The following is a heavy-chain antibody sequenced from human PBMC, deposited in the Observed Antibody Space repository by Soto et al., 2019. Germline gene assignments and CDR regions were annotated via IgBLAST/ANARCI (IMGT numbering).Heavy chain of an antibody. D-gene: IGHD3-10*01. Sequence: SETLSLTCTVSGGSVISYYWSWIRQPPERGLEWIGYMYYSGSPYYHPSLKSRLTISVDTSKNQFSLNLTSVTAADTAVYYCARIFSGGSVDFWGQGTLVTVSS. CDR2: MYYSGSP. J-gene: IGHJ4*02. CDR1: GGSVISYY. CDR3: ARIFSGGSVDF. V-gene: IGHV4-59*02.